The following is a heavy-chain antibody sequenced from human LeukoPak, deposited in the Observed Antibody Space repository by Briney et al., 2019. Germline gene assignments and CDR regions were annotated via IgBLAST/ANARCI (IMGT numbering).Heavy chain of an antibody. CDR3: ARLSGSFLDY. CDR1: GFTFSDYS. Sequence: PGGSLRLSCEVSGFTFSDYSLNWVRQAPGKGLEWVSSITSTGAYMYYADSVKGRFTISRDNAKKSLYLQMNSLRAEDTAVYYCARLSGSFLDYWGQGTLVTVSS. CDR2: ITSTGAYM. J-gene: IGHJ4*02. V-gene: IGHV3-21*01. D-gene: IGHD1-26*01.